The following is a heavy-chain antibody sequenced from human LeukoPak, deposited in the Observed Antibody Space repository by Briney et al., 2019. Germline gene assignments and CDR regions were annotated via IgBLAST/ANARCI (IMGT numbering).Heavy chain of an antibody. Sequence: GGSLRLSCAASGFTFDDYGMSWVRHGPGKGLEWVSGIRNGGRTGYADSVKGRFTISRDNAKNSLYLQMNSLRAEDTALYYCARDRFLRRPEPADYWGQGTLVTVSS. J-gene: IGHJ4*02. D-gene: IGHD1-14*01. CDR3: ARDRFLRRPEPADY. V-gene: IGHV3-20*04. CDR1: GFTFDDYG. CDR2: IRNGGRT.